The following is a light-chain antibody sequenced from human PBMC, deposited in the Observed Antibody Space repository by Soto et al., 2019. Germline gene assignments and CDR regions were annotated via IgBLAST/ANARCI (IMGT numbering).Light chain of an antibody. CDR1: SSDVGGYNL. CDR3: SSYTSSTTLV. V-gene: IGLV2-14*01. CDR2: EVS. J-gene: IGLJ1*01. Sequence: QPVLTQPASVSGSPGQSITISCTGTSSDVGGYNLVSWYQQHPGKAPKLMIYEVSNRPSGVSNRFSGSKSGNTASLTISGLQAEDEADYYCSSYTSSTTLVFGTGTKLTVL.